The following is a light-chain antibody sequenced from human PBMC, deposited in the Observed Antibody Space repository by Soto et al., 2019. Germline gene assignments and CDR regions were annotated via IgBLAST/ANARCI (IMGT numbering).Light chain of an antibody. V-gene: IGKV1-5*03. CDR2: KAS. Sequence: DIQMTQSPSTLSASVGDIVTITCRASQSISSWLAWYQQKPGKALKLLIYKASNLESGVPSRFSGSGSGADFTLTISSLQPDDFATYCCQQYSTYPLTFGGGTKVEIK. CDR1: QSISSW. J-gene: IGKJ4*01. CDR3: QQYSTYPLT.